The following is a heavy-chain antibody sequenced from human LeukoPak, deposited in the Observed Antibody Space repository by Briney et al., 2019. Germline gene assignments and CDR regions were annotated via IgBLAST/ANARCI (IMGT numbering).Heavy chain of an antibody. J-gene: IGHJ4*02. Sequence: SETLSLTCTVSGGSISSGDYYWSWIRQPPGEGLEWIGYIYYSGSTYYNPSLKSRVTISVDTSKNQFSLKLSSVTAADAAVYYCARDVTTHFDYWGQGTLVTVSS. V-gene: IGHV4-30-4*01. CDR1: GGSISSGDYY. CDR2: IYYSGST. D-gene: IGHD4-17*01. CDR3: ARDVTTHFDY.